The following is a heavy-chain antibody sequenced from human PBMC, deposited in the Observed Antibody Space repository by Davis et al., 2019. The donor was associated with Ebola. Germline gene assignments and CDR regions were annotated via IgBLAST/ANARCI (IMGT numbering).Heavy chain of an antibody. Sequence: MPSETLSLTCAVSGGSISSYYWSWIRQPPGKGLEWIGYIYYSGSTNYNPSLKSRVTISVDTSKNQFSLKLSSVTAADTAVYYCARHKGRVRYYGMDVWGQGTTV. V-gene: IGHV4-59*08. CDR2: IYYSGST. CDR1: GGSISSYY. J-gene: IGHJ6*02. CDR3: ARHKGRVRYYGMDV.